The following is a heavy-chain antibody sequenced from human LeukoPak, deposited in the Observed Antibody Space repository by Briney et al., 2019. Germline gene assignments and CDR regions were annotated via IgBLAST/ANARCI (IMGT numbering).Heavy chain of an antibody. J-gene: IGHJ4*02. Sequence: GGSLRLSCVASGFTFSDAWMSWVRQAPGKGLEWVSVIYSGGSTYYADSVKGRFTISRDNSKNTLYLQMNSLRAEDTAVYYCVRDSGQPRGWGQGTLVTVSS. D-gene: IGHD1-1*01. CDR1: GFTFSDAW. V-gene: IGHV3-66*02. CDR3: VRDSGQPRG. CDR2: IYSGGST.